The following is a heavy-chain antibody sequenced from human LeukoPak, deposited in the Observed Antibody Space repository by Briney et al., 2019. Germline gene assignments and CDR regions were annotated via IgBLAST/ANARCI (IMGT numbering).Heavy chain of an antibody. CDR1: GFTFDDYA. Sequence: GGSLRLSCAASGFTFDDYAMHWVRQAPGKGLEWVAGISCNSGSIGYADSVKGRFTISRDNAKNSLYLQMNSLRAEDTALYYCAKVKTTAVAASGAFDIWGQGTMVTVSS. CDR2: ISCNSGSI. CDR3: AKVKTTAVAASGAFDI. V-gene: IGHV3-9*01. D-gene: IGHD6-19*01. J-gene: IGHJ3*02.